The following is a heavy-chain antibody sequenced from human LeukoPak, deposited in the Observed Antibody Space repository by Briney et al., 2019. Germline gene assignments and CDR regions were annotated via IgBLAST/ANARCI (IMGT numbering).Heavy chain of an antibody. J-gene: IGHJ4*02. CDR3: VSPRGFSYGYFDY. D-gene: IGHD5-18*01. CDR2: IYYSKNT. Sequence: SETLSLTCTVSVGSLSSSSAYWGWIRQPPGKGLEWIGSIYYSKNTYYNPSLKSRVTISADTSKNQFSLTLGSVSATDTAVYYCVSPRGFSYGYFDYWGQGTLVTVSS. V-gene: IGHV4-39*01. CDR1: VGSLSSSSAY.